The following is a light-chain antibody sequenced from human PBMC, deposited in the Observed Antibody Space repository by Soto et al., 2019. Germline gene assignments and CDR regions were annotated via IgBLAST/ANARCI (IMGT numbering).Light chain of an antibody. J-gene: IGLJ7*01. Sequence: NFMLTQPHSVSEAPGKTVTISCTGSSGSIASNYVQWYHQRPGSAPTTVICAGNQRPSGVPDRFSGSIDSSSNSASLTISGLKTEDEDDYYCQSYDSSNAVFVGGTQLTV. CDR1: SGSIASNY. V-gene: IGLV6-57*02. CDR2: AGN. CDR3: QSYDSSNAV.